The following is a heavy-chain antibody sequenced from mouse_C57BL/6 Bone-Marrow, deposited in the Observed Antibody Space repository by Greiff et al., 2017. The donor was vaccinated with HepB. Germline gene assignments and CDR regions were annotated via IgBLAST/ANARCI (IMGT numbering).Heavy chain of an antibody. J-gene: IGHJ3*01. D-gene: IGHD2-2*01. CDR2: IYPGSGSK. V-gene: IGHV1-55*01. Sequence: VQLQQPGAELVKPGASVKMSCKASGYTFTSYWITWVKQRPGQGLEWIGDIYPGSGSKNYNEKFKSKATLAVDTASSTAYMQLSSLTSEDSAVYYCAREGYPWFAYWGQGTRVTVSA. CDR3: AREGYPWFAY. CDR1: GYTFTSYW.